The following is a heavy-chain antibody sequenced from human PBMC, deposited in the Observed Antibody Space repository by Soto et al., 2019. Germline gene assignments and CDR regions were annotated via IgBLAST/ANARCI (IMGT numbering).Heavy chain of an antibody. Sequence: SVKVSCKASGGTFSSYTISWVRQAPGQGLEWMGRIIPILGIANYAQKFQGRVTITADKSTSTAYMELSSLRSEDTAVYYCARVGGYRSAWPLDYWGQATLVTV. CDR2: IIPILGIA. CDR1: GGTFSSYT. J-gene: IGHJ4*02. V-gene: IGHV1-69*02. CDR3: ARVGGYRSAWPLDY. D-gene: IGHD6-19*01.